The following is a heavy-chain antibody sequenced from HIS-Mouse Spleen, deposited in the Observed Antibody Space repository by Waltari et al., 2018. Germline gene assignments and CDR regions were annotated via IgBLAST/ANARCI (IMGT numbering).Heavy chain of an antibody. CDR2: INHSGST. CDR1: GGSFSGYS. Sequence: QVQLQQWGAGLLKPSETLSLTCAVYGGSFSGYSGSWIRQPPGKGLEWIGEINHSGSTNYNPSLKSRVTISVDTSKNQFSLKLSSVTAADTAVYYCARGSYSSSGKGWFDYWGQGTLVTVSS. CDR3: ARGSYSSSGKGWFDY. D-gene: IGHD6-6*01. J-gene: IGHJ4*02. V-gene: IGHV4-34*01.